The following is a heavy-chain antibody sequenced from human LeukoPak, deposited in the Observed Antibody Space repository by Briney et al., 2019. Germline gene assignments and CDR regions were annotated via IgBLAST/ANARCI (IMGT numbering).Heavy chain of an antibody. D-gene: IGHD3-10*01. V-gene: IGHV4-39*07. CDR2: VFYSGET. J-gene: IGHJ3*01. CDR1: AGSISSTTNY. Sequence: SETLSLTCSVSAGSISSTTNYWGWIRQPPGKGLEWIGNVFYSGETYYNPSLKSRVTMSVDTSKNQFSLKVISVTAADTAVYYCARDPVIETGVAFDLWGPGTKVTVSS. CDR3: ARDPVIETGVAFDL.